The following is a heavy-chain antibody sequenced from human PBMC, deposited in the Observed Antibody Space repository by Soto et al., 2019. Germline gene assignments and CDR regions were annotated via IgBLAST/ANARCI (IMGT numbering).Heavy chain of an antibody. Sequence: QVQLVQSGAAVEKPGASVKISCKASGYSITTYYMHWVRQAPGQGLEWMGMINPGGGTTSYAQKFQGRVSMTMDTSTSTAYMELSSLRSEDTALYYCSREKWTTLGHWGQGTLVTVSS. CDR1: GYSITTYY. V-gene: IGHV1-46*01. CDR2: INPGGGTT. D-gene: IGHD1-1*01. CDR3: SREKWTTLGH. J-gene: IGHJ5*02.